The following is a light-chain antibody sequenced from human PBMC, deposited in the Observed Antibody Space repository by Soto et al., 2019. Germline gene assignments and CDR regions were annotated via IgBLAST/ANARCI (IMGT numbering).Light chain of an antibody. J-gene: IGKJ1*01. CDR1: QSITTY. CDR2: DAS. V-gene: IGKV3-11*01. CDR3: QQRSSWWT. Sequence: ETVLTQSPATLSLSPGDRATLSCRASQSITTYLAWYQQKTGQAPKLLFYDASNRANGIPARFSASGSGTDFTLTISSLEPEDSAVYYCQQRSSWWTFGQGTKVEIK.